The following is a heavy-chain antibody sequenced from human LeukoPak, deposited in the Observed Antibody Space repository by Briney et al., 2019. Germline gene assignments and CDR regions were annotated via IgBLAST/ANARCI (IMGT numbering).Heavy chain of an antibody. CDR1: GFTVDDYA. D-gene: IGHD3-3*01. V-gene: IGHV3-9*01. J-gene: IGHJ4*02. CDR3: AKTHVDFLGVDLFDY. CDR2: ISWNSGSI. Sequence: GRSLRLSCAASGFTVDDYAMHWVRQAPGKGLEWVSGISWNSGSIGYADSVKGRFTISRDNAKNSLYLQMNSLRAEDTALYYCAKTHVDFLGVDLFDYWGQGTLVTVSS.